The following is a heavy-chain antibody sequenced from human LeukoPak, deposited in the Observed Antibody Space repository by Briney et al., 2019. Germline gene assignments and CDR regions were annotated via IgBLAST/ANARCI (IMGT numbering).Heavy chain of an antibody. Sequence: GASVKVSFKVSGYTLTELSMHWVRQAPGKGLEWMGGFDPEDGETIYAQKFQGRVTMTEDTSTDTAYMELSSLRSEDTAVYYCATMAAEGENWFDPWGQGTLVTVSS. CDR2: FDPEDGET. V-gene: IGHV1-24*01. D-gene: IGHD6-13*01. J-gene: IGHJ5*02. CDR1: GYTLTELS. CDR3: ATMAAEGENWFDP.